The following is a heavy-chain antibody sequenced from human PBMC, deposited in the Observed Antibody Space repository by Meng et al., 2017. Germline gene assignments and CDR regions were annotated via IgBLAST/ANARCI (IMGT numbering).Heavy chain of an antibody. V-gene: IGHV4-39*01. J-gene: IGHJ5*02. Sequence: QLQLQESGPGLVKPSAAVALPCTVSGDSISSHSYYWGWIRQPPGKALEWIGSIFYSGSTSYNPSLKSRVTISVDTSKNQFSLKVTSVTAADTAVYYCARLGSCYSCRWFDPWGQGTLVTVSS. CDR3: ARLGSCYSCRWFDP. CDR2: IFYSGST. D-gene: IGHD2-15*01. CDR1: GDSISSHSYY.